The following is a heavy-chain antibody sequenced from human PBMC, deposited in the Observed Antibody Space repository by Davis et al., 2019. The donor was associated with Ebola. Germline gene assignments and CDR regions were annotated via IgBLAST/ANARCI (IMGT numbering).Heavy chain of an antibody. CDR3: AKATEYGSGSYGYRYGMDV. J-gene: IGHJ6*02. CDR1: GFNVSGNY. Sequence: GRSLRLSCTASGFNVSGNYVSWVRQAPGKGLEWVSVIYSGGSTYYADSVKGRFTISRDNSKKTLYLQMNSLRAEDTAVYYCAKATEYGSGSYGYRYGMDVWGQGTTVTVSS. V-gene: IGHV3-53*01. CDR2: IYSGGST. D-gene: IGHD3-10*01.